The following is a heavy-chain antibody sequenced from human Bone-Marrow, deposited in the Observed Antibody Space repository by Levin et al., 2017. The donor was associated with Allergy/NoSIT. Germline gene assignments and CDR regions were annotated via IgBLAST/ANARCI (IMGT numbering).Heavy chain of an antibody. J-gene: IGHJ6*02. Sequence: PGGSLRLSCAGSGFIFSTYSLHWVRQSPGKGLEWVSSISSASSYIYYADSVKGRFTISRDNAKNSLYLQMNSLRAEDTAVYYCARSESITGTEDLKVMDVWGQGTTVTVSS. CDR2: ISSASSYI. D-gene: IGHD1/OR15-1a*01. CDR3: ARSESITGTEDLKVMDV. CDR1: GFIFSTYS. V-gene: IGHV3-21*01.